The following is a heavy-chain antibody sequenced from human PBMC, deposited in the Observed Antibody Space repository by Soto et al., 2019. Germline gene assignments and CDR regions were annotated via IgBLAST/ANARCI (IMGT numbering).Heavy chain of an antibody. Sequence: LSLTCTVSGGSISSGGYYWSWIRQHPGKGLEWIGYIYYSGSTYYNPSLKSRVTISVDTSKNQFSLKLSSVTAADTAVYYCARDANSSGWYVWFDPWGQGTLVTVSS. CDR1: GGSISSGGYY. J-gene: IGHJ5*02. CDR3: ARDANSSGWYVWFDP. V-gene: IGHV4-31*02. CDR2: IYYSGST. D-gene: IGHD6-19*01.